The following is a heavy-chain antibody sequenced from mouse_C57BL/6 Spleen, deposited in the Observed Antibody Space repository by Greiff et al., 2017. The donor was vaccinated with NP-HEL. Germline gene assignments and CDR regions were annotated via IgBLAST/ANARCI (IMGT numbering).Heavy chain of an antibody. CDR1: GYSITSGYY. D-gene: IGHD1-1*01. CDR3: AREERDYFAWFAY. CDR2: ISYDGSN. J-gene: IGHJ3*01. V-gene: IGHV3-6*01. Sequence: EVQVVESGPGLVKPSQSLSLTCSVTGYSITSGYYWNWIRQFPGNKLEWMGYISYDGSNNYNPSLKNRISITRDTSKNQFFLKLNSVTTEDTATYYCAREERDYFAWFAYWGQGTLVTVSA.